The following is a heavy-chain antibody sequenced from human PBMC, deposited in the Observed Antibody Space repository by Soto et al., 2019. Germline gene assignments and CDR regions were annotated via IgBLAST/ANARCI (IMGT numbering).Heavy chain of an antibody. CDR3: ARDENGDNGRALDP. D-gene: IGHD4-17*01. V-gene: IGHV4-4*07. CDR1: GGSISNYY. CDR2: IYTSGNT. Sequence: SETLSLTCTVSGGSISNYYWSWIRQPAGKGLEWIGRIYTSGNTNYNPSLKGRVTMSVDMSKNQFSLKLSSVAAADTAVYYCARDENGDNGRALDPWGQGTLVTVSS. J-gene: IGHJ5*02.